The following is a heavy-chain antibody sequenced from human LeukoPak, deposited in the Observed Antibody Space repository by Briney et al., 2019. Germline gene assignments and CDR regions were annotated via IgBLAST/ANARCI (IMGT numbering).Heavy chain of an antibody. CDR3: AKEEYYYDSSGYPY. CDR2: ISGSGGST. CDR1: GFTFSSYA. J-gene: IGHJ4*02. V-gene: IGHV3-23*01. Sequence: GGSLRLSCAASGFTFSSYAMSWVRQAPGKGLEWVSAISGSGGSTYYADSVKGRFTISRDNSKSTLYLQMNSLRAKDTAVYYCAKEEYYYDSSGYPYWGQGTLVTVSS. D-gene: IGHD3-22*01.